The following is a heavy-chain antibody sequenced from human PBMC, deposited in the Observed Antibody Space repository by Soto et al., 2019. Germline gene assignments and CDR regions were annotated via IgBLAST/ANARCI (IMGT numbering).Heavy chain of an antibody. J-gene: IGHJ5*02. CDR1: GFTFSNFG. CDR3: ARLGPYGSESYSFRYNRFDP. Sequence: GGSLRLSCAASGFTFSNFGMHWVRQAPDTGLDWVAAVTYDGTNKYYAVSVQGRFTISRDNSKNTVYLQMNSLRGEDTAMYYCARLGPYGSESYSFRYNRFDPWGQGTQVTISS. D-gene: IGHD3-10*01. V-gene: IGHV3-30*03. CDR2: VTYDGTNK.